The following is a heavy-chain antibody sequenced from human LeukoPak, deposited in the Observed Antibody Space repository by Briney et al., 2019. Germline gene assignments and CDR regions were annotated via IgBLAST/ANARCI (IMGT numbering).Heavy chain of an antibody. J-gene: IGHJ3*02. V-gene: IGHV4-30-2*01. CDR3: ARGYCSGGSCNDDAFDI. CDR2: IYHSGST. Sequence: SETLSLTCAVSGGSFSTGGYSWSWIRQPPGKGLEWIGYIYHSGSTYYNPSLKSRVTISVDRSKNQFSLKLSSVTAADTAVYYCARGYCSGGSCNDDAFDIWGQGTMVIVSS. CDR1: GGSFSTGGYS. D-gene: IGHD2-15*01.